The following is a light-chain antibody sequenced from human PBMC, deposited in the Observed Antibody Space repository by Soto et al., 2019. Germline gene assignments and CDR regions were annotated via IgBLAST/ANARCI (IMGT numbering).Light chain of an antibody. J-gene: IGKJ1*01. CDR1: QSISTY. CDR2: AAS. V-gene: IGKV1-39*01. Sequence: DIQMTQSPSSLSASVGDRVTITCRASQSISTYLNWYQQKPGKAPKLLIYAASSLQRGVPSRFSGGGSGTDFTLTIGILQPEDMATYYCQQTYGTSWTFGQGTKVEIK. CDR3: QQTYGTSWT.